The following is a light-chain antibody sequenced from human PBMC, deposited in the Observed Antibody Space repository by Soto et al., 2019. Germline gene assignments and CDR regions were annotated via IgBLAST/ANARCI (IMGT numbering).Light chain of an antibody. Sequence: SQSPATVSVTKGERATLSCRASQTVGSNLAWYQHKPGQAPRLLISGASTRTTGVPARFSGSGSGTEFALTISGLQSDDFATYYCQQYGSSPITFGQGTRLEI. CDR1: QTVGSN. CDR3: QQYGSSPIT. J-gene: IGKJ5*01. V-gene: IGKV3-15*01. CDR2: GAS.